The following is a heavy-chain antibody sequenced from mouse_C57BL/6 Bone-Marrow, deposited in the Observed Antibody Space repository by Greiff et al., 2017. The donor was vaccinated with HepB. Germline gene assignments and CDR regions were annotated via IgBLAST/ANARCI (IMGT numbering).Heavy chain of an antibody. CDR2: ISSGSSTI. J-gene: IGHJ1*03. D-gene: IGHD1-1*01. V-gene: IGHV5-17*01. CDR3: ARTYYYGSSPHWYFDV. Sequence: EVHLVESGGGLVKPGGSLKLSCAASGFTFSDYGMHWVRQAPEKGLEWVAYISSGSSTIYYADTVKGRFTISRDNAKNTLFLQMTSLRSEDTAMYYCARTYYYGSSPHWYFDVWGTGTTVTVSS. CDR1: GFTFSDYG.